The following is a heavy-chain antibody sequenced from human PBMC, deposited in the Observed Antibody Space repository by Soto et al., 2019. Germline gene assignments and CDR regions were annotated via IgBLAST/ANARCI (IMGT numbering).Heavy chain of an antibody. CDR3: ATTSCYEGCYYYYGMDV. J-gene: IGHJ6*02. V-gene: IGHV1-69*13. CDR1: GGTFSSYA. Sequence: AASVKVSCKASGGTFSSYAISWVRQAPGQGLEWMGGIIPIFGTANYAQKFQGRVTITADESTSTAYMELSSLRSEDTAVYYCATTSCYEGCYYYYGMDVWGQGTTVTVSS. D-gene: IGHD2-2*01. CDR2: IIPIFGTA.